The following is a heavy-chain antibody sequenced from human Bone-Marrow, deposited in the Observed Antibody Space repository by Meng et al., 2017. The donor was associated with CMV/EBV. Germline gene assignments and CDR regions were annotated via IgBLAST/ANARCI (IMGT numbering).Heavy chain of an antibody. CDR3: ARSNYDFWSGHPYSDY. CDR1: GFTFSSYE. V-gene: IGHV3-23*01. J-gene: IGHJ4*02. CDR2: ISGSGGST. D-gene: IGHD3-3*01. Sequence: GESLKISCAASGFTFSSYEMNWVRQAPGKGLEWVSAISGSGGSTYYADSVKGRFTISRDNSKNTLYLQMNSLRAEDTAVYYCARSNYDFWSGHPYSDYWGQGTLVTVSS.